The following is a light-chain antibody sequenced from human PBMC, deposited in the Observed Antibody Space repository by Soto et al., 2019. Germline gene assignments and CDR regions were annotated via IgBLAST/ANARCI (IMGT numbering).Light chain of an antibody. J-gene: IGLJ1*01. CDR1: TSDVGGYNY. V-gene: IGLV2-14*01. CDR3: SSYTSSSTLYV. Sequence: QSALTQPASVSGSPGQSITISCTGTTSDVGGYNYVCWYQQHPGKAPKLMIYEVSNRPSGVSTRFSGSKSGNTASLTISGLQAEDEADYYCSSYTSSSTLYVFGTGTKLTVL. CDR2: EVS.